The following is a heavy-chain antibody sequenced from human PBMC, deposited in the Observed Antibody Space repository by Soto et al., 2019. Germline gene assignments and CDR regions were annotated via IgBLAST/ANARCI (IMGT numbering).Heavy chain of an antibody. CDR3: ARHEVYNGTGAWAFEY. D-gene: IGHD1-1*01. J-gene: IGHJ4*02. CDR1: GHTFTNYW. Sequence: GEALKISCQGSGHTFTNYWIAWVRQVPGKGLEWMGIIYPADSDTRYSPAFQGQVTISADKSSSTAYLQWTRLKASDTAIYYCARHEVYNGTGAWAFEYWGQGTQVTVSS. V-gene: IGHV5-51*01. CDR2: IYPADSDT.